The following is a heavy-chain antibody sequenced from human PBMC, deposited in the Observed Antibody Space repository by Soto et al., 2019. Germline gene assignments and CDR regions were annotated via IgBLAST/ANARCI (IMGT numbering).Heavy chain of an antibody. Sequence: VQLVESGGGVVQPGRSLRLSCAASGFTFSSYGMHWVRQAPGKGLEWVAVISYDGSNKYYADSVKGRFTISRDNSKNTLYLQMNSLRAEDTAVYYCAKDSTGWVNYFDYWGQGTLVTVSS. D-gene: IGHD2-21*01. CDR1: GFTFSSYG. CDR2: ISYDGSNK. CDR3: AKDSTGWVNYFDY. J-gene: IGHJ4*02. V-gene: IGHV3-30*18.